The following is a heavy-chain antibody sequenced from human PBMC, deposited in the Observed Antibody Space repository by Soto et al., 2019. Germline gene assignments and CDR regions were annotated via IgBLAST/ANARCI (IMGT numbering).Heavy chain of an antibody. CDR1: GYRFTSYW. V-gene: IGHV5-51*01. J-gene: IGHJ3*02. Sequence: GESLKISCKGSGYRFTSYWIAWVRQVPGKGLELMGVIYPGDSDIRYSPSFQGQVTISADKSISTAYLQWSSLKASDTAMYYCARRGSEDAFDIWGQGTMVTVSS. CDR2: IYPGDSDI. CDR3: ARRGSEDAFDI. D-gene: IGHD1-26*01.